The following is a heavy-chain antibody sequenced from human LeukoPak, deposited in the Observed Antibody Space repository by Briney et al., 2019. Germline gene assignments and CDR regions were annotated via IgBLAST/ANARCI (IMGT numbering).Heavy chain of an antibody. CDR2: ISSSGSYT. CDR1: GFXFSDYY. J-gene: IGHJ5*02. Sequence: GGSLRLSCAASGFXFSDYYMSWIRQAPGKGLEWVSYISSSGSYTNYADSVRGRFTIYRDSAKNTRYLQMNRLRAEDTAVYYWARGGSYSGSGSSKNWFDPWGQGTLVTVSS. D-gene: IGHD3-10*01. V-gene: IGHV3-11*03. CDR3: ARGGSYSGSGSSKNWFDP.